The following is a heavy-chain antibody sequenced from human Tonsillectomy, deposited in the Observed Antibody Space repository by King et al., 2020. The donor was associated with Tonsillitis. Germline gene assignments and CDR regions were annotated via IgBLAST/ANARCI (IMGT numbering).Heavy chain of an antibody. D-gene: IGHD3-9*01. V-gene: IGHV3-30*18. CDR3: AKDLSGSH. Sequence: HVQLVESGGGVVQPGRSLRLSCAASGFTFSNYGMHWVRQAPGKGLEWVAVISYDGSNKYYADSVKGRFTISRDDAKNTLYLQMNSLRAEDTAVYYCAKDLSGSHWGQRTLVTVSS. CDR2: ISYDGSNK. J-gene: IGHJ4*02. CDR1: GFTFSNYG.